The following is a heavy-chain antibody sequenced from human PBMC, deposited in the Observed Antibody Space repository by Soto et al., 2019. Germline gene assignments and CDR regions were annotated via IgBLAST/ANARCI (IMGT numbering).Heavy chain of an antibody. CDR3: ARSPSMTTVSLDY. CDR2: NSSSSKYI. V-gene: IGHV3-21*01. Sequence: GGSLRLSCAASGFTFSSYSMNWVRQAPGKGLEWVSSNSSSSKYIYYADSVKGRFTISRDNAKNSLYLQMNSLRAEDTAVYYCARSPSMTTVSLDYWGQGTLVTVSS. J-gene: IGHJ4*02. CDR1: GFTFSSYS. D-gene: IGHD4-17*01.